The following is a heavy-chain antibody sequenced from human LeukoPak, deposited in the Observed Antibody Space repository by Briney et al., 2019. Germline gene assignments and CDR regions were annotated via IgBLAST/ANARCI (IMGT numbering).Heavy chain of an antibody. V-gene: IGHV5-51*01. D-gene: IGHD1-26*01. Sequence: GESLKISCKGSGYSFTSYWISWVRQMPGKGLEWMGIIYPADSDTRYSPSFQGQVTISADKSISTAYMQWSSLKASDTAMYYCVTEVDWFFDLWGRGTLVTVSS. J-gene: IGHJ2*01. CDR2: IYPADSDT. CDR1: GYSFTSYW. CDR3: VTEVDWFFDL.